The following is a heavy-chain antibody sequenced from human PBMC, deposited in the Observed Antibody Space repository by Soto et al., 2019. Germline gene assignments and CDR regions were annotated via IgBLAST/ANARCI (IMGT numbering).Heavy chain of an antibody. CDR3: TRGPRATSAGTSAH. V-gene: IGHV3-74*01. CDR2: IYNDGTYA. Sequence: LRLSCAGSGFTFNMSWMHWVRQVPGKGPVWVARIYNDGTYADYADSVKVRSTISRDNSKDTLYLQMNDLRAEDSALYHCTRGPRATSAGTSAHWGQGTPVTVSS. J-gene: IGHJ4*02. D-gene: IGHD6-13*01. CDR1: GFTFNMSW.